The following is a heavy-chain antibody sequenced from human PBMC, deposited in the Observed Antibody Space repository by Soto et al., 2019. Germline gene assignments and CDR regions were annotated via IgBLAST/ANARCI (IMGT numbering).Heavy chain of an antibody. J-gene: IGHJ4*02. V-gene: IGHV1-69*04. CDR1: GGTFSSYT. CDR3: ARDPTPASAYGGHDGY. Sequence: GASVKVSCKASGGTFSSYTISWVRQAPGQGLEWMGRIIPILGIANYAQKFQGRVTITADKSTSTAYMELSSLRSEDTAVYYCARDPTPASAYGGHDGYWGQGTLVTVSS. D-gene: IGHD5-12*01. CDR2: IIPILGIA.